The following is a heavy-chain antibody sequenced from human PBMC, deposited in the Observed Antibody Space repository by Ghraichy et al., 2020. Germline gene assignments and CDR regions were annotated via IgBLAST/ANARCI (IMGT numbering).Heavy chain of an antibody. J-gene: IGHJ4*02. CDR3: TTDGPSGITIFGLFIPTSDFDY. V-gene: IGHV3-15*01. Sequence: GGSLRLSCAASGFTFTDAWMNWVRQAPGKGLEWVGRIKSRAAGETTDYAAPAKGRFTISRDDSKNTLYLQMNSLKIEDTALYYCTTDGPSGITIFGLFIPTSDFDYWGQGTLVTVSS. CDR2: IKSRAAGETT. D-gene: IGHD3-3*01. CDR1: GFTFTDAW.